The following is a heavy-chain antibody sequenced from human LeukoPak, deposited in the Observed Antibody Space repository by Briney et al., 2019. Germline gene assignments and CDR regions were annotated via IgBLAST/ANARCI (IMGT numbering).Heavy chain of an antibody. Sequence: ALVKVSCKVSGYTLTEISLHWVRQAPGKGVEWMGGFDREDGETMYAQKFQGRVTMTEDTSTDTAFMELSSLRSEDTAVYYCATVGYSYGAFDYWGQGTLVIVSS. CDR2: FDREDGET. CDR1: GYTLTEIS. CDR3: ATVGYSYGAFDY. D-gene: IGHD5-18*01. J-gene: IGHJ4*02. V-gene: IGHV1-24*01.